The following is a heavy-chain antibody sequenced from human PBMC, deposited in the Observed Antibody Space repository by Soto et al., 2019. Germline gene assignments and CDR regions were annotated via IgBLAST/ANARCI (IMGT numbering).Heavy chain of an antibody. V-gene: IGHV3-21*01. J-gene: IGHJ6*01. CDR1: GFTFSSYS. CDR2: ISRSSSYI. CDR3: ASAYCGGDCYPPDYYYYYGMDV. Sequence: ESGGGLVKPGGSLRLSCAASGFTFSSYSMNWVRQAPGKGLEWVSSISRSSSYIYYADSVKGRFTISRDNAKNSLYLQMNSLRAEDTAVYYCASAYCGGDCYPPDYYYYYGMDVW. D-gene: IGHD2-21*02.